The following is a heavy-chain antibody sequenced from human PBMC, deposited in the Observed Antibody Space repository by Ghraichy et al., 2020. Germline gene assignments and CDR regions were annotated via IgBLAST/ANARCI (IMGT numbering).Heavy chain of an antibody. Sequence: GESPNISCAASGFTFSSYGMSWVRQAPGKGLEWVSAISGSGGRTYYADSVKGRFTISRDNSKNTLHLQMNSLRAEDTAVYYCAKITGAGGLYFDYWGQGTLVTVSS. J-gene: IGHJ4*02. CDR3: AKITGAGGLYFDY. V-gene: IGHV3-23*01. D-gene: IGHD3-10*01. CDR2: ISGSGGRT. CDR1: GFTFSSYG.